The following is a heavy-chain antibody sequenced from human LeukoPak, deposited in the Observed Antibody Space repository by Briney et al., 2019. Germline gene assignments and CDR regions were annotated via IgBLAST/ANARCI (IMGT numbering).Heavy chain of an antibody. CDR3: ARSYRNYDYYYGMDV. CDR1: GYSFTNYW. Sequence: GESLKISCKGSGYSFTNYWIGWVRQMPGKGLKWMRIIYPGDSDTRYSPSFQGQVTISADKSISTAYLQWSSLKASDTAMYYCARSYRNYDYYYGMDVWGQGTTVTVSS. J-gene: IGHJ6*02. CDR2: IYPGDSDT. D-gene: IGHD4-11*01. V-gene: IGHV5-51*01.